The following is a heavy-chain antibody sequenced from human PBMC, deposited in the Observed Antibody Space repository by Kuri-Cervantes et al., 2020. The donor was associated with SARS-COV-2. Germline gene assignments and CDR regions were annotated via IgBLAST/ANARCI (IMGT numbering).Heavy chain of an antibody. CDR3: ARPGCSSTSCYYYYGMDV. D-gene: IGHD2-2*01. V-gene: IGHV3-48*03. J-gene: IGHJ6*02. Sequence: GESLKISCAASGFTFSSYEMNWVRQAPGKGLEWVSYISSSGSTIYYADSVKGRFTISRDNAKNSLYLQMNSLRAEDTAVYYCARPGCSSTSCYYYYGMDVWGQGTTVTVSS. CDR1: GFTFSSYE. CDR2: ISSSGSTI.